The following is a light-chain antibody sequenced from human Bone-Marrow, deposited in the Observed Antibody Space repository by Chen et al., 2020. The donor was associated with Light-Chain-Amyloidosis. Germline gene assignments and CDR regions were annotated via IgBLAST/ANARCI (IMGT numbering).Light chain of an antibody. CDR3: QVWDRSSDRPV. Sequence: SYVLTQPSSVSVAPGQTATIACGGNNIGYTSVHWYQQTPGQAPLLVVYDDCDRPSGIPERLSGSNSGNTATLTISRVEAGDEADYYCQVWDRSSDRPVFGGGTKLTVL. J-gene: IGLJ3*02. CDR2: DDC. CDR1: NIGYTS. V-gene: IGLV3-21*02.